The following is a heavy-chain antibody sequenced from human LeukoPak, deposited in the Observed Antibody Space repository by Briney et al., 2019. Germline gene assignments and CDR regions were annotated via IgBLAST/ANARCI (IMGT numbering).Heavy chain of an antibody. J-gene: IGHJ3*02. D-gene: IGHD4-17*01. CDR3: AKGRNGDNVAEAADI. Sequence: GGSLRLSCAASGFTFNNYAMSWVRQAPGKGLEWVSAISASGGTTYYADSVKGRFTISRDNSENTLFLQMNSLRAEDTAVYYCAKGRNGDNVAEAADIWGQGTMVTVSS. CDR2: ISASGGTT. CDR1: GFTFNNYA. V-gene: IGHV3-23*01.